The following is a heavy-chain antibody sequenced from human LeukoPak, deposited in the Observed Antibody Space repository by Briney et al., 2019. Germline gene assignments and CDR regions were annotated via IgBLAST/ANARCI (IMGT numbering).Heavy chain of an antibody. V-gene: IGHV1-3*01. Sequence: ASVKVSCKVSGYTLTELSMHWVRQAPGQRLEWMGWINAGNGNTKYSQKFQGRVTITRDTSASTAYMELSSLRSEDTAVYYCARVAIGYYDSSGYYGDFDYWGQGTLVTVSS. CDR1: GYTLTELS. D-gene: IGHD3-22*01. CDR3: ARVAIGYYDSSGYYGDFDY. J-gene: IGHJ4*02. CDR2: INAGNGNT.